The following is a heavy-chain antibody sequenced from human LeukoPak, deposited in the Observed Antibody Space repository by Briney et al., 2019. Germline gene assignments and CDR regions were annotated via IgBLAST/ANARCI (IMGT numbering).Heavy chain of an antibody. CDR2: INHSGST. V-gene: IGHV4-34*01. J-gene: IGHJ4*02. CDR3: ARATDGGSCSD. D-gene: IGHD2-15*01. CDR1: GGSFSGYY. Sequence: SETLSLTCAVYGGSFSGYYWSWIRQPPGKGLEWIGEINHSGSTNYNPSLKSRVTISVDTSKNQFSLKLSSVTAADTAVYYCARATDGGSCSDWGQGTLVTVSS.